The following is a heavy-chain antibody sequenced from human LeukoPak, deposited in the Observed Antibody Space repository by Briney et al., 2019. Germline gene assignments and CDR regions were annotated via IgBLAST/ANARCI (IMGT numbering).Heavy chain of an antibody. J-gene: IGHJ3*02. CDR2: INPNSVAT. Sequence: ASVKVSCKASGYTFTGYYIHWVRQAPGQGLEWMGRINPNSVATNYAQKSQGRVTMTRDTSISTAYMELSRLTSDDTAVYYCARGKGHAFDIWGQGTMVTVSS. CDR3: ARGKGHAFDI. CDR1: GYTFTGYY. V-gene: IGHV1-2*06.